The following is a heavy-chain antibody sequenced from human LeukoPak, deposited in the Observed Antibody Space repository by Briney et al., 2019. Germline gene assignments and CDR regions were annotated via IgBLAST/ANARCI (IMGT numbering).Heavy chain of an antibody. D-gene: IGHD6-13*01. V-gene: IGHV3-74*01. CDR1: GFTLSSYW. CDR3: ARIASHSSSWYDGGY. CDR2: INSDGSST. Sequence: GGSLRLSCAASGFTLSSYWMHWVRQAPGKGLVWVSRINSDGSSTTYADSVKGRFTISRDNAKNTLYLQMNSLRAEDTGVYYCARIASHSSSWYDGGYWGQGTLVTVPS. J-gene: IGHJ4*02.